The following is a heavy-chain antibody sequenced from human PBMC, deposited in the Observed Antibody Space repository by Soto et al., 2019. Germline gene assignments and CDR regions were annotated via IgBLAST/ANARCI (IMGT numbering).Heavy chain of an antibody. CDR1: GGTFSSYA. D-gene: IGHD2-15*01. V-gene: IGHV1-69*01. CDR2: IIPIFGTA. CDR3: ARCVVTGGGGGVDYYYYGMDV. Sequence: QVQLVQSGAEVKKPGSSVKVSCKASGGTFSSYAISWVRQAPGQGLEWMGGIIPIFGTANYAQKFQGRVTITADESTSTAYMELSSLRSEDTAVYYCARCVVTGGGGGVDYYYYGMDVWGQGTTVTVSS. J-gene: IGHJ6*02.